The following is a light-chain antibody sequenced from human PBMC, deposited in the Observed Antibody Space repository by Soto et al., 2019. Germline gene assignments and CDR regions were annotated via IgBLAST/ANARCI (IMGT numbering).Light chain of an antibody. CDR2: GNS. J-gene: IGLJ1*01. Sequence: QSALTQPPSVSGAPGQRVTISCTGSSSNIGAGYDVHWYQQLPGTAPKLLIYGNSNRPSGVSNRFSGSKSGNTASLTISGLQAEDEADYYCSSYTSSSTLEVFGTGTKVTVL. V-gene: IGLV1-40*01. CDR1: SSNIGAGYD. CDR3: SSYTSSSTLEV.